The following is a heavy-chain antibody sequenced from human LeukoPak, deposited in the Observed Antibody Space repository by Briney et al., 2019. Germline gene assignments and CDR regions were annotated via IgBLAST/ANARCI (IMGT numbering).Heavy chain of an antibody. Sequence: GASVKVSCKASGYTFTSYYMHWVRQAPGQGLEWMGWINPNSGGTNYAQKFQGRVTMTRDTSTSTAYMELSRLRSDDTAVYYCARTHIVVAPAARRAWFDPWGQGTLVTVSS. J-gene: IGHJ5*02. CDR3: ARTHIVVAPAARRAWFDP. V-gene: IGHV1-2*02. D-gene: IGHD2-2*01. CDR2: INPNSGGT. CDR1: GYTFTSYY.